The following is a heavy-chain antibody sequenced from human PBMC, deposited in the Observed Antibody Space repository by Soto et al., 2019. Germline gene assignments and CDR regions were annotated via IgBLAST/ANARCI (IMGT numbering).Heavy chain of an antibody. J-gene: IGHJ4*02. V-gene: IGHV3-7*03. CDR2: ISPDGSDK. D-gene: IGHD6-13*01. CDR1: GLTFSGHW. CDR3: ASRHAGNTSHAVFDF. Sequence: VRLVESGGTLVQPGGSLRISCAASGLTFSGHWMTWVRQTPGKGPEWVANISPDGSDKSYVDSVKGRFTISRDNDKNSLSLQLDSLRAEDTAVYHCASRHAGNTSHAVFDFWGQGTLVTVSS.